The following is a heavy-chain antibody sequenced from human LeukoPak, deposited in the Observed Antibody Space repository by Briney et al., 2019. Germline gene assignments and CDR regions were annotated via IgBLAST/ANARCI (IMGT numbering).Heavy chain of an antibody. D-gene: IGHD5-24*01. Sequence: GESLKISCKGLGYSFSTYWNAWVRQRPGKGLEWMGIIYPGGSETRYDPSFQGQVTISADTSTSTAYLQWSSLRASDTAMYYCARASRDGYNQNFDHWGQGTQVTVSP. J-gene: IGHJ4*02. CDR3: ARASRDGYNQNFDH. V-gene: IGHV5-51*01. CDR2: IYPGGSET. CDR1: GYSFSTYW.